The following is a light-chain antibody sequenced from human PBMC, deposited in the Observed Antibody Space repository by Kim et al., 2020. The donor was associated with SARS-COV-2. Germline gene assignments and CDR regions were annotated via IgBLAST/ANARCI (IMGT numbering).Light chain of an antibody. CDR1: SLRIYY. J-gene: IGLJ2*01. CDR2: GKN. Sequence: SVALGHTVRITCPGDSLRIYYASWYQQKPRQAHVLVIYGKNNRPSGIPDRFSGSSSGNTASLTITGAQAEDEADYYCNSRDSSGVVFGGGTQLTVL. CDR3: NSRDSSGVV. V-gene: IGLV3-19*01.